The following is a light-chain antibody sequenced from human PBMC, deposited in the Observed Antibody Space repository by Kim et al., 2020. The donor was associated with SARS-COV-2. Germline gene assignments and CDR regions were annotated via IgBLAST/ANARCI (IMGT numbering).Light chain of an antibody. CDR1: DIGTKR. Sequence: AQGKTATITCGGDDIGTKRVHWYQQKPGQAPVLVIYYDTDRPSGIPERFSASNSGNTATLTVSRVESGDEADYYCQVWDSGSDQWVFGGGTKLTVL. V-gene: IGLV3-21*04. CDR3: QVWDSGSDQWV. CDR2: YDT. J-gene: IGLJ3*02.